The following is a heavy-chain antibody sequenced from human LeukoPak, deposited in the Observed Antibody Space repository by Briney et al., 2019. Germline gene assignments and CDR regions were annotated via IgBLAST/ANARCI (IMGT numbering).Heavy chain of an antibody. J-gene: IGHJ4*02. CDR2: ISSSSSSTI. V-gene: IGHV3-48*04. D-gene: IGHD1-26*01. CDR3: ARDNEVGATTFGY. Sequence: PGGSLRLSCTASGFTFSSYSMNWVRQAPGKGLEWVSYISSSSSSTIYYADSVKGRFTISRDNAKNSLYLQMNSLRAEDTAVYYCARDNEVGATTFGYWGQGTLVTVSS. CDR1: GFTFSSYS.